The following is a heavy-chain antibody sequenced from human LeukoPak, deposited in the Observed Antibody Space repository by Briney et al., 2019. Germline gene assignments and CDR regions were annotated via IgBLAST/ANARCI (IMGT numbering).Heavy chain of an antibody. Sequence: GGSLRLSCAASGFTFSRYAMIWVRQAPGKGLEWVSTISGIGSSTFYADFVKGRFTIARDNSKNTLYLQMNSLRAEDTAIYYCARGKYCSSTSCYFMDYWFDPWGQGTLVTVSS. CDR3: ARGKYCSSTSCYFMDYWFDP. CDR1: GFTFSRYA. J-gene: IGHJ5*02. CDR2: ISGIGSST. V-gene: IGHV3-23*01. D-gene: IGHD2-2*01.